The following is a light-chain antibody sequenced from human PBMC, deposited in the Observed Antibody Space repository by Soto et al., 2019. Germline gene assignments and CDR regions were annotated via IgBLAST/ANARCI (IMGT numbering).Light chain of an antibody. CDR1: QTISSW. V-gene: IGKV1-5*03. J-gene: IGKJ1*01. CDR3: QHYNSYSEA. CDR2: KAS. Sequence: DIQMTQSPSTLSGSVGDRVTIPSRASQTISSWLAWYQQKPGKAPKLLIYKASTLKSGVPSRFSGSGSGTEFTLTISSLQPDDFATYYCQHYNSYSEAFGQGTKVDSK.